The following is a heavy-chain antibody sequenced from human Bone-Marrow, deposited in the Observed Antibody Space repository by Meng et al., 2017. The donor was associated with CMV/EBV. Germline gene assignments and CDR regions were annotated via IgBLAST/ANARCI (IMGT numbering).Heavy chain of an antibody. D-gene: IGHD2-15*01. CDR1: GFTFTDYY. V-gene: IGHV3-11*01. CDR2: ISSSGSTI. J-gene: IGHJ4*02. Sequence: GESLKISCAASGFTFTDYYMSWIRQAPGKGLEWGSYISSSGSTIYYADSVNGRITISRDNAKNSLYLQMNSLRAEDTAVYYCAREDSKWWKRTFDFDFWGQGALVTVSS. CDR3: AREDSKWWKRTFDFDF.